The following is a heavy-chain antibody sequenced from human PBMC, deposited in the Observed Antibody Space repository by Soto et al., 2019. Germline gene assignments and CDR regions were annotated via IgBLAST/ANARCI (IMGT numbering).Heavy chain of an antibody. CDR3: ARANYGSYDY. CDR1: GFTFSSYA. Sequence: GGSLRLSCAASGFTFSSYAMHWVRQAPGKGLEYVSAISSNGGSTYYADSVRGRFTISRDNSKNTLYLQMGSLRAEDMAVYYCARANYGSYDYWGQGTLVTVSS. J-gene: IGHJ4*02. D-gene: IGHD6-6*01. CDR2: ISSNGGST. V-gene: IGHV3-64*02.